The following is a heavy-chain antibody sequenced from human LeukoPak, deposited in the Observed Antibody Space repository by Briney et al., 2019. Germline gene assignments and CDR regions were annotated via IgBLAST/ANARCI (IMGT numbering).Heavy chain of an antibody. J-gene: IGHJ4*02. D-gene: IGHD1-26*01. CDR1: GGSISSYY. CDR2: IYTSGST. CDR3: ARLDVGASSIDY. Sequence: SETLSLTCSVSGGSISSYYWSWIRHPAGKALEWIGRIYTSGSTNYNPSLKSRVTMSVDTSKNQFSLKLSSVTAADTAVYYCARLDVGASSIDYWGQGTLVTVSS. V-gene: IGHV4-4*07.